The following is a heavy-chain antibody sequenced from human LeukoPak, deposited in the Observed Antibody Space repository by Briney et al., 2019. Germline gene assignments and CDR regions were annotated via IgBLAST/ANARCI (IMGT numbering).Heavy chain of an antibody. J-gene: IGHJ6*03. Sequence: PSETLSLTCTGSGGSISSYYWSWIGQPPGKGLEWIGYIDYSGSTNYNPSLKSRVTISVDTSKNQFSLKLSSVTAADTAVYYCARTTEAHSWRTRYYDYYMDVWGKGTTVTVSS. CDR1: GGSISSYY. D-gene: IGHD6-13*01. V-gene: IGHV4-59*01. CDR3: ARTTEAHSWRTRYYDYYMDV. CDR2: IDYSGST.